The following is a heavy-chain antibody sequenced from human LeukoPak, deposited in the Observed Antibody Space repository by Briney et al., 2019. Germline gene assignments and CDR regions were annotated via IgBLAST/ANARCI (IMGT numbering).Heavy chain of an antibody. D-gene: IGHD3-10*01. CDR1: GFTFSSYA. V-gene: IGHV3-48*04. CDR2: ISSSGSTI. CDR3: ARNDYYGSGSYFV. Sequence: GGSLRLSCAASGFTFSSYAMSWVRQAPGKGLEWVSYISSSGSTIYYADSVKGRFTISRDNAKNSLYLQMNSLRAEDTAVYYCARNDYYGSGSYFVWGQGTLVTVSS. J-gene: IGHJ4*02.